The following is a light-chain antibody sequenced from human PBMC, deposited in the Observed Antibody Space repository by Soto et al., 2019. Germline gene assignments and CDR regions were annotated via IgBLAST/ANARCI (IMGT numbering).Light chain of an antibody. Sequence: QSVLTQSPSASGTPGQRVTISCSGSSSNIGSNTVNWYQQLPGTAPKLLMYSSNQRPSGVPDRFSGSKSGTSASLAIRGLQFEDEADYYCAAWDDSLNGLVFGTGTKLTVL. V-gene: IGLV1-44*01. CDR3: AAWDDSLNGLV. CDR1: SSNIGSNT. CDR2: SSN. J-gene: IGLJ1*01.